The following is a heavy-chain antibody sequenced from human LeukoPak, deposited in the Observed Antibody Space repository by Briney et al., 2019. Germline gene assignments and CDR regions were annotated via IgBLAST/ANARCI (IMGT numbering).Heavy chain of an antibody. V-gene: IGHV4-59*01. Sequence: SGTLSLTCTVSGGSISSYYWSWIRQPPGKGLEWIGYIYYSGSTNYNPSLKSRVTISVDTSKNQFSMKLSSVTAADTAVYYCARYSVAAAGSYWYFDLWGRGTLVTVSS. CDR1: GGSISSYY. CDR2: IYYSGST. CDR3: ARYSVAAAGSYWYFDL. D-gene: IGHD6-13*01. J-gene: IGHJ2*01.